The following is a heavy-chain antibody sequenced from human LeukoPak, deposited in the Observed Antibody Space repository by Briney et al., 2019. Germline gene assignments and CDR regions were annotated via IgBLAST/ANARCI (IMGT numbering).Heavy chain of an antibody. CDR3: AKGFSTSWVNYFAD. V-gene: IGHV3-33*06. J-gene: IGHJ4*02. Sequence: PGRSLRLSCAASGFSFSTHGMHWARQAPGKGLEWVAVIWHDGGTVYNEDSVKGRFTISRDTSENTVYLQMNSLRVEDTAVYYCAKGFSTSWVNYFADGGQGTPVTVSA. CDR2: IWHDGGTV. D-gene: IGHD2-2*01. CDR1: GFSFSTHG.